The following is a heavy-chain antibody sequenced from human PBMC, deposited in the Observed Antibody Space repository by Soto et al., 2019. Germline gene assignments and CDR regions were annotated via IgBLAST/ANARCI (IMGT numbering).Heavy chain of an antibody. Sequence: PGGSLRLACAASGVTCSSYAMHWVRQAPGKGLEYVSAISSNGGSTYYANSVKGGFTISRDNSKNTLYLQMGSLRAEDMAVYYCARSPYYYDSSGYMQYYFDYWGQGT. J-gene: IGHJ4*02. V-gene: IGHV3-64*01. D-gene: IGHD3-22*01. CDR3: ARSPYYYDSSGYMQYYFDY. CDR1: GVTCSSYA. CDR2: ISSNGGST.